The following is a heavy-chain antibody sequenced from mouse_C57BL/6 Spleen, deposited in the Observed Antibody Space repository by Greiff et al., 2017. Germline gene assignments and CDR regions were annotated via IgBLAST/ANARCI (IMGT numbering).Heavy chain of an antibody. V-gene: IGHV5-4*03. CDR1: GFTFSSYA. J-gene: IGHJ3*01. Sequence: EVMLVESGGGLVKPGGSLKLSCAASGFTFSSYAMSWVRQTPEKRLEWVATISDGGSYTYYPDNVKGRFTISRDNAKNNLYLQMSHLKSEDTAMYYCARSYGYDEGDAGFAYWGQGTLVTVSA. D-gene: IGHD2-2*01. CDR2: ISDGGSYT. CDR3: ARSYGYDEGDAGFAY.